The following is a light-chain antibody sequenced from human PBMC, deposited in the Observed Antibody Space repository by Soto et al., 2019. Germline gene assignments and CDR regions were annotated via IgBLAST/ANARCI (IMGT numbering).Light chain of an antibody. J-gene: IGKJ2*01. V-gene: IGKV1-39*01. CDR3: QQSHSTPYS. Sequence: DIQMTQSPSSLSASFGDRVTLTCRASQSIDTYLNWYQQKPGTAPKLLMYAASTLHSGVPSRFSGSGSGTDFTLTNSTLQREDFATYFCQQSHSTPYSFGQGTKLEI. CDR1: QSIDTY. CDR2: AAS.